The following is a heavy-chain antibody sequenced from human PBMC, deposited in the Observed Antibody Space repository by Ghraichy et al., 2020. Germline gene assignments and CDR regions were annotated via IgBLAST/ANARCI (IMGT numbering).Heavy chain of an antibody. CDR2: ISSSSYI. CDR1: GFTFSSYS. D-gene: IGHD1-26*01. Sequence: GGSLRLSCAASGFTFSSYSMNWVRQAPGKGLEWVSSISSSSYIYYADSVKGRFTISRDNAKNSLYLQMNSLRAEDTAVYYCARHHQGGATTYGMDVWGQGTTVTVSS. CDR3: ARHHQGGATTYGMDV. J-gene: IGHJ6*02. V-gene: IGHV3-21*01.